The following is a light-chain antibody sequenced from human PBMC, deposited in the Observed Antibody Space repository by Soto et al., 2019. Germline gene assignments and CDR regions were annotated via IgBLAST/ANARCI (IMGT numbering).Light chain of an antibody. CDR1: SSDVGGYNY. V-gene: IGLV2-14*01. Sequence: QSALTQPASVSGSPGQSITLSCTGTSSDVGGYNYVSWYQQHPGKAPKLMIYDVSNRPSGVSNRFSGSKSGNTASLTISGLRAGDEADYYCSYYPRSGFYVSGTGTKVPAL. CDR3: SYYPRSGFYV. J-gene: IGLJ1*01. CDR2: DVS.